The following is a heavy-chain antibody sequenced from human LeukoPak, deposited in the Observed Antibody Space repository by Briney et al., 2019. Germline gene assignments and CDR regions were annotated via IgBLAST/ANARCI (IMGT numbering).Heavy chain of an antibody. D-gene: IGHD2-21*02. CDR2: IRYDGSNK. CDR1: GFNFSSYG. CDR3: AKDRGVVVTVHYGMDV. J-gene: IGHJ6*02. Sequence: GGSLRLSCAASGFNFSSYGMHWVRQAPGKGLEWVAFIRYDGSNKYYADSVKGRFTISRDNSKNTLYLQMNSLRAEDTAVYYCAKDRGVVVTVHYGMDVWGQGTTVTVSS. V-gene: IGHV3-30*02.